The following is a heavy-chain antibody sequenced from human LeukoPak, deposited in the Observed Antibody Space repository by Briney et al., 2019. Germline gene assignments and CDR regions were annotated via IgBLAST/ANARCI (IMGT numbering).Heavy chain of an antibody. J-gene: IGHJ4*02. CDR3: AKAGSSWSSFDF. V-gene: IGHV3-23*01. Sequence: PGGSLRLSCAASGFTLRNLVQRWVRQAPRKGLEWVSTINDSDDTTYYGDSVKGRFTMSRDNSKNTVFLQMNSLSAEDTAVYYCAKAGSSWSSFDFRGQGTLVTVSS. CDR1: GFTLRNLV. CDR2: INDSDDTT. D-gene: IGHD6-19*01.